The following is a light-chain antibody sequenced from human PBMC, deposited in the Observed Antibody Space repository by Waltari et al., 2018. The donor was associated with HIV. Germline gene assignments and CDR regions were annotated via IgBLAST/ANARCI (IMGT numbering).Light chain of an antibody. V-gene: IGLV2-14*01. Sequence: QSVLTQPASVSGSPGQSLTLPCTGTTNDIGSYNHVSWYQQSPDKAPKLIIYEVSNRPSGVSSRFSGSKSGNTASLTISGLQAEDEAYYHCSSYSRGALLFGGGTKVTVL. CDR2: EVS. CDR1: TNDIGSYNH. J-gene: IGLJ2*01. CDR3: SSYSRGALL.